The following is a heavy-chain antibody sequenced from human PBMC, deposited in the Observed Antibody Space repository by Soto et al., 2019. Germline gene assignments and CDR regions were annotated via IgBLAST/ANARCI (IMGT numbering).Heavy chain of an antibody. CDR1: GFTFSSYA. Sequence: GGSLRLSCAASGFTFSSYAMHWVRQAPGKGLEWVAVISYDGSNKYYADSVKGRFTISRDNSKNTLYLQMNSLRAEDTAVYYCARDSSSWSLLYYYYYMDVWGKGTTVTVSS. CDR2: ISYDGSNK. J-gene: IGHJ6*03. CDR3: ARDSSSWSLLYYYYYMDV. D-gene: IGHD6-13*01. V-gene: IGHV3-30*04.